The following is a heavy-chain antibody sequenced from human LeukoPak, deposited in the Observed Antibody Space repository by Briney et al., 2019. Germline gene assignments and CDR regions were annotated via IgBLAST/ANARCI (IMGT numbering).Heavy chain of an antibody. V-gene: IGHV4-4*07. CDR3: ARVRGITSMAYFDY. D-gene: IGHD5-18*01. CDR1: GPPINNYY. CDR2: IYPSGNS. Sequence: PSEPLSLPCSLSGPPINNYYWIWLRQPAAKGLEWVGLIYPSGNSNYNPSLKSRVTMSVDTSKNQYSLKLSSVTAADTAVYYCARVRGITSMAYFDYWGQGTLVTVSS. J-gene: IGHJ4*02.